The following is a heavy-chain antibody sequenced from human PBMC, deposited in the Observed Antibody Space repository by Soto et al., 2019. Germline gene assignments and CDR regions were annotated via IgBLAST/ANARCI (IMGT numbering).Heavy chain of an antibody. D-gene: IGHD2-2*01. J-gene: IGHJ6*02. Sequence: QVKLVQSGAEVKKPGASVKVSCKASGYTFTGYYMHWVRQAPGQGLEWMGWINPNSGGTNYAQKFQGRVTMTRDTSISTAYMELSRLRSDDTAVYYCARMQNAYYYYYGMDVWGQGTTVTVSS. CDR2: INPNSGGT. V-gene: IGHV1-2*02. CDR3: ARMQNAYYYYYGMDV. CDR1: GYTFTGYY.